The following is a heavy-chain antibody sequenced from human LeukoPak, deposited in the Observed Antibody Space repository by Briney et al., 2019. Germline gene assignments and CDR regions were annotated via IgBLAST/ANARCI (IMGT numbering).Heavy chain of an antibody. Sequence: PGGSLRLSCAASGFTFSNYWMTWVRQAPGKGLEWVANIKQDGSEKYYVDSVKGRFTISRDNAKNSLYLQMDSLRVEDTALYYCARARSSSWYDSEYFYYYYMDIWGKGTTVTISS. D-gene: IGHD6-13*01. J-gene: IGHJ6*03. V-gene: IGHV3-7*01. CDR3: ARARSSSWYDSEYFYYYYMDI. CDR1: GFTFSNYW. CDR2: IKQDGSEK.